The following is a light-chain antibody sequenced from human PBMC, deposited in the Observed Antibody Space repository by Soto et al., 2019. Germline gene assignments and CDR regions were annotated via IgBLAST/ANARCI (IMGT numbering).Light chain of an antibody. CDR1: QSVSSN. CDR3: QQYNNWPPT. J-gene: IGKJ5*01. CDR2: GAS. V-gene: IGKV3-15*01. Sequence: DIVVTQSPGTLSLSAGERATLSGRASQSVSSNLAWYQQNPGQAPRLLIYGASTRATGIPARFNGSGSGTEFTLTISSLQSEDFAVYYCQQYNNWPPTFGQGTRLEIK.